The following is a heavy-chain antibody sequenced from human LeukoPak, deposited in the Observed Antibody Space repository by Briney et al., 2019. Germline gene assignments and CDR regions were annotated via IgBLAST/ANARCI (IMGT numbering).Heavy chain of an antibody. CDR2: IYYSGNT. Sequence: SETLSLTCTVSGGSITSHYWSWIRQPPGKGLEWIGYIYYSGNTNYNPSLKSRVTISVDTSKNQFSLSLTSVTAADTAVYYCARDPGENYPYNWFDPWGQGTLVTVSS. CDR3: ARDPGENYPYNWFDP. V-gene: IGHV4-59*11. D-gene: IGHD5-24*01. J-gene: IGHJ5*02. CDR1: GGSITSHY.